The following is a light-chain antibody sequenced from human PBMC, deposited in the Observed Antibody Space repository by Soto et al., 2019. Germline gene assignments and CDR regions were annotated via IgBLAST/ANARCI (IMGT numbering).Light chain of an antibody. V-gene: IGKV3-15*01. CDR2: GAS. CDR3: QQYHNWPPIT. CDR1: QSVSSN. Sequence: EIVMTQSPATLSVSPGERATLSCRASQSVSSNLAWYQQKPGQAPRLLIYGASTSATGIPARFSGSGSGTEFTLTISSLQSADFAVYYCQQYHNWPPITFGQGTRLEIK. J-gene: IGKJ5*01.